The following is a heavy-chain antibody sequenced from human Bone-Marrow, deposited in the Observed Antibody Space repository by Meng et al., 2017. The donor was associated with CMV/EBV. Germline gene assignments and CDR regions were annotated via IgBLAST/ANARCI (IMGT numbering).Heavy chain of an antibody. D-gene: IGHD2-2*02. CDR3: ARVGLGYCSSTSCYTFDY. V-gene: IGHV1-18*03. J-gene: IGHJ4*02. CDR1: GYTFSNYG. CDR2: ISGYNGNT. Sequence: ASVKVSCKASGYTFSNYGITWVRRAPGQGLEWMAWISGYNGNTNYAQKFQGRVTITADKSTSTAYMELSSLRSEDMAVYYCARVGLGYCSSTSCYTFDYWGQGTLVTVSS.